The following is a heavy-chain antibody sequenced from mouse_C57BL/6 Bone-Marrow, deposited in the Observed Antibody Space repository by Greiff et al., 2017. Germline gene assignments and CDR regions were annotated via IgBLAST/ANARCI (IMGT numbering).Heavy chain of an antibody. CDR1: GYSFTGYY. V-gene: IGHV1-42*01. D-gene: IGHD1-1*01. CDR3: AREGYYGSRFAY. J-gene: IGHJ3*01. Sequence: EVQLQQSGPELVKPGASVKISCKASGYSFTGYYMNWVKQSPEKSLEWIGEINPSTGGTTYNQKFKAKATLTVDKSSSTAYMQLKSLTSEDSAVYYCAREGYYGSRFAYWGQGTLVTVSA. CDR2: INPSTGGT.